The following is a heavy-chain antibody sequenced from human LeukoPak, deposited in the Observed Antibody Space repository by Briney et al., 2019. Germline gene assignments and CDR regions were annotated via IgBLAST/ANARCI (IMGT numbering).Heavy chain of an antibody. V-gene: IGHV3-74*01. CDR1: GFTLSSYW. Sequence: QPGGSLRLSCAASGFTLSSYWMHWVRQVPGKGLVWVSRINSDGSSTSYADSVKGRFTISRDNAKNTLYLQMNSLRAEDTAVYYCARATSGCPNGVCPGVGYYYYMDVWGKGTTVTVSS. CDR3: ARATSGCPNGVCPGVGYYYYMDV. CDR2: INSDGSST. D-gene: IGHD2-8*01. J-gene: IGHJ6*03.